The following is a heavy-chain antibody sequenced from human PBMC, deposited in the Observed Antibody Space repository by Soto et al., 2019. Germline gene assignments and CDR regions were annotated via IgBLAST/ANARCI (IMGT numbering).Heavy chain of an antibody. CDR1: GFTFGISS. Sequence: PGGSLRLSCAASGFTFGISSMNWVRQAPGKGLEYVSVISSNGGSTYYADSVKGRFTISRDNSKNTLYLQVSSLRAEDTAVYYCVTDYYGMDVWGQGTTVTVSS. CDR3: VTDYYGMDV. J-gene: IGHJ6*02. V-gene: IGHV3-64D*08. CDR2: ISSNGGST.